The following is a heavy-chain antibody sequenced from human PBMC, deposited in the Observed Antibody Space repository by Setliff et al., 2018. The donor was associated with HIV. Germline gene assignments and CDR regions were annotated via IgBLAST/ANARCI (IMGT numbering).Heavy chain of an antibody. Sequence: GGSLRLSCAASGFTFSDYYMNWIRQAPGRGLEWISYIGVGVNTIYYTDSVKGRFTISRDNAKNSLYLQMNSLRAEDTAIYYCARHPWERLWYFDYRGHGTMVTVSS. CDR3: ARHPWERLWYFDY. J-gene: IGHJ4*03. D-gene: IGHD1-1*01. CDR2: IGVGVNTI. CDR1: GFTFSDYY. V-gene: IGHV3-11*01.